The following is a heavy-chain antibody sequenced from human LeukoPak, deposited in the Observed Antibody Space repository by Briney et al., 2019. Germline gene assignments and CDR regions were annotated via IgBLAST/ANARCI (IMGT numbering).Heavy chain of an antibody. V-gene: IGHV3-23*01. J-gene: IGHJ6*02. CDR2: ISGSGGNT. CDR1: GFTFSSYA. CDR3: SRDSLSSCGGDCYSGLDV. D-gene: IGHD2-21*02. Sequence: GGSLRLSYAASGFTFSSYAMSWVRQAPGKGLEWVSVISGSGGNTYYADSVKGRFTISRDNSKNTLYLQLNSLRAEDTAVYYCSRDSLSSCGGDCYSGLDVWGQGTTVTVSS.